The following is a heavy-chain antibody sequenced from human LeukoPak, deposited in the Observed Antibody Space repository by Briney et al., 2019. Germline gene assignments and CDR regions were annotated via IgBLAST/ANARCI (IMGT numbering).Heavy chain of an antibody. Sequence: SETLSLTCTVSGGSISSYYWSWIRQPPGKGLEWIGYIYYSGSTKYNPSLKSRVTISVDTSKNQFSLKLSSVTAADTAVYYCARQTVGYYYDSSGYYDYWGQGTLVTVSS. D-gene: IGHD3-22*01. CDR2: IYYSGST. J-gene: IGHJ4*02. CDR1: GGSISSYY. V-gene: IGHV4-59*08. CDR3: ARQTVGYYYDSSGYYDY.